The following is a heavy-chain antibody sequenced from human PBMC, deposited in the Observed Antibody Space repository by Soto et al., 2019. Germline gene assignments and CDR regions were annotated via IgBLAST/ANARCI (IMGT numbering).Heavy chain of an antibody. Sequence: ASVKVSCKASGYTFTSYYMHWVRQAPGQGLEWMGIINPSGGGTSYAQKFQGRVTMTRDTSTSAVYMELSSLRSEDTAVYYCARDRASSGYSSSSRYWYFDLWGRGTLVTVSS. CDR2: INPSGGGT. J-gene: IGHJ2*01. V-gene: IGHV1-46*01. D-gene: IGHD6-6*01. CDR3: ARDRASSGYSSSSRYWYFDL. CDR1: GYTFTSYY.